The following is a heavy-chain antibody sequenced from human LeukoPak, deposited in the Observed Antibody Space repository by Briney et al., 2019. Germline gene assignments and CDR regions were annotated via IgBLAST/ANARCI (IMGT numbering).Heavy chain of an antibody. Sequence: GGSLRLSCAASGFTLSGSVLLWVRQASGRGLEWVGRIRSKADNDATAYAASVKGRFTISRDDSRNTAYLQMNSLTAEDAAVYYCANWHCPDTNCSPGVYWGQGALVSVPS. CDR3: ANWHCPDTNCSPGVY. V-gene: IGHV3-73*01. D-gene: IGHD2-2*01. CDR2: IRSKADNDAT. CDR1: GFTLSGSV. J-gene: IGHJ4*02.